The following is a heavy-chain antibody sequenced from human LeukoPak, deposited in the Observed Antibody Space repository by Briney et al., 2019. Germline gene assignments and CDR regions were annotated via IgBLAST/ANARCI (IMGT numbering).Heavy chain of an antibody. CDR3: ARGTYYDILTGQYYYFDY. J-gene: IGHJ4*02. Sequence: ASVKVPCKASGGTFSSYAISWVRQAPGQGLEWMGGIIPIFGTANYAQKFQGRVTITTDESTSTAYMELSSLRSEDTAVYYCARGTYYDILTGQYYYFDYWGQGTLVTVSS. D-gene: IGHD3-9*01. CDR1: GGTFSSYA. V-gene: IGHV1-69*05. CDR2: IIPIFGTA.